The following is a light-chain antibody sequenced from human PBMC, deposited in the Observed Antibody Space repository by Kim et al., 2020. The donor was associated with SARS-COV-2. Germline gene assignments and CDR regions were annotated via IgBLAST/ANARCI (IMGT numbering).Light chain of an antibody. CDR3: QTWDTGIAV. CDR2: LTSDGSH. V-gene: IGLV4-69*01. Sequence: QPVLTQSPSASASLGASVKLTCTLSSGHSSYAIAWHQQQPEKGPRYLMKLTSDGSHSKGDGIPDRFSGSSSGAERYLTISSLQSEDEGDYYCQTWDTGIAVFGGGTQLTVL. J-gene: IGLJ7*01. CDR1: SGHSSYA.